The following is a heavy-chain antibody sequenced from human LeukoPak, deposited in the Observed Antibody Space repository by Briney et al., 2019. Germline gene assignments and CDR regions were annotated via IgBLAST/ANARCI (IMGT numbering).Heavy chain of an antibody. Sequence: LETLSLTCTVSGGSISSSSYYWGWIRQPPGKGLEWIGSIYHSGSTNYNPSLKSRVTISVDKSKNQFSLKLSSVTAADTAVYYCARASGSYHAFDIWGQGTMVTVSS. CDR1: GGSISSSSYY. CDR2: IYHSGST. J-gene: IGHJ3*02. CDR3: ARASGSYHAFDI. D-gene: IGHD1-26*01. V-gene: IGHV4-39*07.